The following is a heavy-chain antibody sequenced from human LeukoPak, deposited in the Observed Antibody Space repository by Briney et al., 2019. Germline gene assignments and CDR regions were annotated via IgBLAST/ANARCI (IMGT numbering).Heavy chain of an antibody. V-gene: IGHV1-69*01. CDR3: ARAKQWETRQYFDY. CDR1: GGTFSSYA. D-gene: IGHD1-26*01. CDR2: IIPIFGTA. J-gene: IGHJ4*02. Sequence: SVKVSCKASGGTFSSYAISWVRQAPGQGLEWMGGIIPIFGTANYAQKFQGRVTVTADESTSTAYMELSSLRSEDTAVYYCARAKQWETRQYFDYWGQGTLVTVSS.